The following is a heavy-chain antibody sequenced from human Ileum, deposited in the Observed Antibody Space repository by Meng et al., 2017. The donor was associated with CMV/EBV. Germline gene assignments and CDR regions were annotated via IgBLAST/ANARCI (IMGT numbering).Heavy chain of an antibody. V-gene: IGHV4-4*07. CDR3: ARAEADTGNFEY. CDR2: ISNSGSI. Sequence: QLQEPGPGLVTPSGPLSLACTVTDGSISHYYWSWLSKSADTGLEWIERISNSGSINFNPSLESRLTLSVDTSKKQLSLKLSSVTAADTAVYYCARAEADTGNFEYWGQGTLVTVSS. J-gene: IGHJ4*02. D-gene: IGHD6-19*01. CDR1: DGSISHYY.